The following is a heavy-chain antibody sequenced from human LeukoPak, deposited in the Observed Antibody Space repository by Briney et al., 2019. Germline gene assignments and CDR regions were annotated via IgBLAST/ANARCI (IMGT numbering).Heavy chain of an antibody. V-gene: IGHV3-7*03. CDR2: VNRDGSET. CDR3: ARNDGMDV. Sequence: GGSLRLSCAASGFTLSNHWMTWVRQVPGRGPEWVANVNRDGSETYYLDSVKGRFTISKDNAKNSLYLQMNSLRAEDTALYHCARNDGMDVWGQGTTVIVSS. D-gene: IGHD3-16*01. J-gene: IGHJ6*02. CDR1: GFTLSNHW.